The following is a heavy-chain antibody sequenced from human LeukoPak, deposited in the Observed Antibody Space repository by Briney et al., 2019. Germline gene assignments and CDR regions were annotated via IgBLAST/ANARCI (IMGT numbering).Heavy chain of an antibody. CDR2: IKSKTDGGTT. D-gene: IGHD2-8*01. CDR1: GFTFSNAW. Sequence: GGSLRLSCAASGFTFSNAWMSWVRQAPGKGLEWVGRIKSKTDGGTTDYPARVKGRFTISRDDSKNTLYLQMNSLKTEDTAVYYCTTGSCTNSVCSYYFDYWGQGTLVTVSS. J-gene: IGHJ4*02. CDR3: TTGSCTNSVCSYYFDY. V-gene: IGHV3-15*01.